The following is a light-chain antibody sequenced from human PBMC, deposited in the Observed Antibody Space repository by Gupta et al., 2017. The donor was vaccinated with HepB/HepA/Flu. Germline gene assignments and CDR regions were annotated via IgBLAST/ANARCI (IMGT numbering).Light chain of an antibody. V-gene: IGKV1-9*01. Sequence: DIPLTQSPSFLSASVGDRVTITCRASQGISSYLAWYQQKPGKAPKLLIYAASTLQSGVPSRFSGSGSGTEFTLTISSLQPEDFATDYCQQLKSYRFTCGPGTKVEIK. CDR1: QGISSY. CDR2: AAS. J-gene: IGKJ3*01. CDR3: QQLKSYRFT.